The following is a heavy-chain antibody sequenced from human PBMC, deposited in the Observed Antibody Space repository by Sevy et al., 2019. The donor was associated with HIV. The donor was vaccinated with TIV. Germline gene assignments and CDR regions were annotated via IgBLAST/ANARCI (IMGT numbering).Heavy chain of an antibody. J-gene: IGHJ5*02. V-gene: IGHV4-39*01. CDR2: IHYSGST. CDR3: ARYIAAVGNNWFDP. D-gene: IGHD6-13*01. CDR1: GGSISSSSYY. Sequence: SETLSLTCTVSGGSISSSSYYWGWIRQPPGKGLDWIGSIHYSGSTNYNPSLKSRVTISVDTSKNQFFLRLSSVTAADMAVYYCARYIAAVGNNWFDPWGQGTLVTVSS.